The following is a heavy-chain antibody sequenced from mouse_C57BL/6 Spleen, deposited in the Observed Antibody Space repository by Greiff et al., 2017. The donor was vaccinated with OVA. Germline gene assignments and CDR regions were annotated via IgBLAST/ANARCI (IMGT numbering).Heavy chain of an antibody. CDR2: ITAPHSHT. Sequence: QVQLKQPGAELVKPGASGRGAWKASGYTFTSYWMQWVKQRHVPCLEWIGEITAPHSHTNHNQKFKGKATLTVDTSSSTAYMQLSSLTSEDSAVYYGARYEDYGNPYAMDYWGQGTSVTVSS. J-gene: IGHJ4*01. CDR3: ARYEDYGNPYAMDY. D-gene: IGHD2-1*01. V-gene: IGHV1-50*01. CDR1: GYTFTSYW.